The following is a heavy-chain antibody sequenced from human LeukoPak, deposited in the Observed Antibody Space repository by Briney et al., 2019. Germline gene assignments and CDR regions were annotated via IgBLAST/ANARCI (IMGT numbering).Heavy chain of an antibody. D-gene: IGHD3-22*01. CDR3: ARGRGITMILGNWFDP. CDR2: IYTSGST. CDR1: GGSLSSGSYY. V-gene: IGHV4-61*02. J-gene: IGHJ5*02. Sequence: SQTLSLTCTVSGGSLSSGSYYWSWIRQPAGKGLEWIGGIYTSGSTNYNPSLKSRVTISVDTSKNHFSLKLSSVTAADTAVYYCARGRGITMILGNWFDPWGQGTLVTVSS.